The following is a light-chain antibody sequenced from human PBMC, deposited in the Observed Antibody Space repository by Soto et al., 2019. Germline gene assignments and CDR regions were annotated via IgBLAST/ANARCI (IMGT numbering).Light chain of an antibody. CDR3: QQYDSSPRT. V-gene: IGKV3-20*01. CDR1: QSVSSNY. J-gene: IGKJ1*01. CDR2: GAS. Sequence: EIVLTQSPGTLSLSPGERATLSCRASQSVSSNYLAWYQQTPGQAPRLLIYGASRRGTGIPARFSGSGSGTDFTLTISRLEPEDFAVYYCQQYDSSPRTFGQGTKVEIQ.